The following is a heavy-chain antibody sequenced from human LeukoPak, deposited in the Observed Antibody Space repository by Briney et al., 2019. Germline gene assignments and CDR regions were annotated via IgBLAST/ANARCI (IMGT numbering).Heavy chain of an antibody. D-gene: IGHD3-10*01. J-gene: IGHJ4*02. CDR3: ARDYQYYGSGSYYNVPYYFDY. CDR2: MNPNSGDT. V-gene: IGHV1-8*01. CDR1: GYTFTSYD. Sequence: ASVKVSCKASGYTFTSYDINWVRQATGQGLEWMGWMNPNSGDTGYAQKFQGRVTMTRNTSISTAYMELSSLRSEDTAVYYCARDYQYYGSGSYYNVPYYFDYWGQGTLVTVSS.